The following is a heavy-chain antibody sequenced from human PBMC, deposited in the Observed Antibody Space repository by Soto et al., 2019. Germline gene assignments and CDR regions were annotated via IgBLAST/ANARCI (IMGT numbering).Heavy chain of an antibody. D-gene: IGHD3-10*01. CDR2: IMPIFGTP. CDR1: VGTFSSYA. V-gene: IGHV1-69*12. Sequence: QVQLVQSGSEVKKPGSSVKVSCKASVGTFSSYAISWVRQVPGQGLEWMGGIMPIFGTPDYAQKFQGRVTITADESTSIAYMELSSLRSEDTGVYYCARDKDRPQLGGNYYYIMDVWGQGTTVTVSS. J-gene: IGHJ6*02. CDR3: ARDKDRPQLGGNYYYIMDV.